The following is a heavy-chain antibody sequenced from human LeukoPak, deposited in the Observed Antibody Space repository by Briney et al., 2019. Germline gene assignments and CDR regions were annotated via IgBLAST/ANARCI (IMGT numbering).Heavy chain of an antibody. V-gene: IGHV3-30-3*01. D-gene: IGHD6-19*01. J-gene: IGHJ4*02. CDR1: GFTFSSYA. CDR2: ISYDGSNK. Sequence: PGGSLSLSGSASGFTFSSYAMHWVPQAPGKGLEWVAAISYDGSNKYYADSVKGRFTISRDNSKNTLYLQMNSLRAEDTAVYDCARGRSGGDYWGQGTLVTVSS. CDR3: ARGRSGGDY.